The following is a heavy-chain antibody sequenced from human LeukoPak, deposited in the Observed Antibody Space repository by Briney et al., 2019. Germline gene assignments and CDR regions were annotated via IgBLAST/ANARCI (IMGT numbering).Heavy chain of an antibody. J-gene: IGHJ4*02. CDR3: ASGYCSGGSCSDFDY. Sequence: GGSLRLSCAASGFTFSSYAMHWVRQAPGKGLEWVAVISYDGSNKYYADSVKGRFTISRDNSKNTLYLQMNSLRAEDTAVYYCASGYCSGGSCSDFDYWGQGTLVTASS. D-gene: IGHD2-15*01. CDR2: ISYDGSNK. CDR1: GFTFSSYA. V-gene: IGHV3-30*04.